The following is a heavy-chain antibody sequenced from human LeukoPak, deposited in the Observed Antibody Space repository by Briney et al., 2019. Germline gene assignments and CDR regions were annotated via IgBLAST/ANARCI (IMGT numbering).Heavy chain of an antibody. V-gene: IGHV3-21*01. CDR1: GFTFTTFN. J-gene: IGHJ3*02. D-gene: IGHD4-17*01. CDR2: ISSSSDYI. Sequence: PGGSLRLSCAASGFTFTTFNMNWVRQSPGKGLEWVSCISSSSDYIYYADSVKGRFTISRDNAKNSLYLQMNSLRAEDTAVYYCARSDGDYGIGAFDIWGQGTMVTVSS. CDR3: ARSDGDYGIGAFDI.